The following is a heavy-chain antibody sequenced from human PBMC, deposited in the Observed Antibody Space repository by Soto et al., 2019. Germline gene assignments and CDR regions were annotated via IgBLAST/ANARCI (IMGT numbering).Heavy chain of an antibody. CDR2: ISSSSSYI. V-gene: IGHV3-21*01. Sequence: EVQLVESGGGLVKPGGSLRLSCAASGFTFSSYSMNWVRQAPGKGLEWVSSISSSSSYIYYADSVKGRFTISRDNDKNSLYQEMNSLRADDTAWYYCARETDGSYPYYYYYGMDVWGQGTTVTVSS. CDR3: ARETDGSYPYYYYYGMDV. CDR1: GFTFSSYS. J-gene: IGHJ6*02. D-gene: IGHD1-26*01.